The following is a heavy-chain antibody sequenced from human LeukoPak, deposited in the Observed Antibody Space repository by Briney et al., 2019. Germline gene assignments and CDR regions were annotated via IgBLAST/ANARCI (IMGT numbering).Heavy chain of an antibody. J-gene: IGHJ4*02. Sequence: ASVKVSCKASGYTFTSYDIVWVRQAPGQGLEWMGWISALNGNTNNAQKVQGRVTMTTDTSTSTAYMELRSLTSDAVSMYESASVYSSAFDHWGQGTLVTVTS. CDR2: ISALNGNT. CDR3: ASVYSSAFDH. D-gene: IGHD3-10*01. CDR1: GYTFTSYD. V-gene: IGHV1-18*03.